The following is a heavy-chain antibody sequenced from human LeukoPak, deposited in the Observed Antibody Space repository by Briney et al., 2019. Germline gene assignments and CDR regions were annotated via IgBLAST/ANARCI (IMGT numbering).Heavy chain of an antibody. CDR2: INHSGST. CDR3: ARGRVVVAFYYYYYMDL. Sequence: NPSETLSLTCAVSGGSFSGYYWSWIRQPPGKGLEWIGEINHSGSTNYNPSLKSRVTISVDTSKNQFSLNLSAVTAADTAVYYCARGRVVVAFYYYYYMDLWGKGTTVTVSS. CDR1: GGSFSGYY. D-gene: IGHD2-15*01. J-gene: IGHJ6*03. V-gene: IGHV4-34*01.